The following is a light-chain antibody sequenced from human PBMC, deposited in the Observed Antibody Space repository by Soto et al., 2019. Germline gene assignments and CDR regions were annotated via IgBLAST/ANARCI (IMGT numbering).Light chain of an antibody. J-gene: IGKJ1*01. Sequence: ETVVTQAPATLPVSPGERAARSCRASENVLSYLAWYQQKPGQPPRLLISGAATSATDIPARFSGSGSGTEFTLTISSLPPADFASYYRQQYNTYWTFGQGTKVDIK. CDR1: ENVLSY. CDR3: QQYNTYWT. CDR2: GAA. V-gene: IGKV3-15*01.